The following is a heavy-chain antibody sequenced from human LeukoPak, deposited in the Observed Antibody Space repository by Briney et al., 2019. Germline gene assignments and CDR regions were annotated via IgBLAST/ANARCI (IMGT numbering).Heavy chain of an antibody. Sequence: GGSLRLSCAASGFTFDIYDMNWVRQTPGKGLEWVSFISSSGSTILYADSVKGRFTISRDNAKNSLYLQMNILRAEDTAVYYCAAGYYFDYWGQGTLVTVSS. D-gene: IGHD6-13*01. CDR2: ISSSGSTI. J-gene: IGHJ4*02. V-gene: IGHV3-48*03. CDR3: AAGYYFDY. CDR1: GFTFDIYD.